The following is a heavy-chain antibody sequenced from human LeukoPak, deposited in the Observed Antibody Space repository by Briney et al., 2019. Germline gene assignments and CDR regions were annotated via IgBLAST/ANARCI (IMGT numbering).Heavy chain of an antibody. CDR1: GYTFTSYD. D-gene: IGHD4-17*01. Sequence: SVKVSCKASGYTFTSYDINWVRQATGQGPEWMGGIIPIFGTANYAQKFQGRVTITADESTSTAYMELSSLRSEDTAVYYCARDHGDTRYYYYGMDVWGQGTTVTVSS. CDR2: IIPIFGTA. CDR3: ARDHGDTRYYYYGMDV. V-gene: IGHV1-69*13. J-gene: IGHJ6*02.